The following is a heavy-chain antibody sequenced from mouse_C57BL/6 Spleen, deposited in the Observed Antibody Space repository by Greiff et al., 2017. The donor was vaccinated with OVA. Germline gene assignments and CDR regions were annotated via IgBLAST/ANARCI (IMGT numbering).Heavy chain of an antibody. CDR2: ISYDGSN. CDR3: ASPSYYGYHFAY. J-gene: IGHJ3*01. CDR1: GYSITSGYY. Sequence: VQLQQSGPGLVKPSQSLSLTCSVTGYSITSGYYWYWIRQFPGNKLEWMGDISYDGSNNYNPSLKNRISLTPDTSKNQSFLKLNTVTTEDTAAYYCASPSYYGYHFAYWGQGTLVTVSA. V-gene: IGHV3-6*01. D-gene: IGHD2-2*01.